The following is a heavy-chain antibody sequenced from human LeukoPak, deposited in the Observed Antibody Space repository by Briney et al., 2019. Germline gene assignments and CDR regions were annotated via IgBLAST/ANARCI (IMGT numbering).Heavy chain of an antibody. V-gene: IGHV4-59*01. Sequence: SETLSLTCTVPGGSISSYYWSWIRQPPGKGLEWIGYIYYSGSTNYNPSLKSRVTISVDTSKNQSSLKLSSVTAADTAVYYCARDLRCEHSWWHAFDISGQGTMVTVSS. CDR3: ARDLRCEHSWWHAFDI. CDR2: IYYSGST. D-gene: IGHD6-13*01. J-gene: IGHJ3*02. CDR1: GGSISSYY.